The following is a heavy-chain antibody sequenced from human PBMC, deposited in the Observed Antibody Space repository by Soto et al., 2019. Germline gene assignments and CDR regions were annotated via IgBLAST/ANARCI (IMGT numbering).Heavy chain of an antibody. D-gene: IGHD2-15*01. CDR2: INNDGSST. V-gene: IGHV3-74*01. Sequence: EVQLVESGGGLVQPGGSLRLSCAASGFNFSRYWMHWVRQAPGKGLVWVSRINNDGSSTNYADSVKGRFTISRDNAKNALYLQMNSLRAEDTAVYYCASDPSGGSRTDYWGQGTLVTVSS. J-gene: IGHJ4*02. CDR3: ASDPSGGSRTDY. CDR1: GFNFSRYW.